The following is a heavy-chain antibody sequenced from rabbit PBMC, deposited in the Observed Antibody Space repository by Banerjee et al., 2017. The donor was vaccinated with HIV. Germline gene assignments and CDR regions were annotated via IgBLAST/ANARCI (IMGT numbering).Heavy chain of an antibody. CDR3: ARPYVGYGYPMYYFSL. V-gene: IGHV1S43*01. D-gene: IGHD6-1*01. CDR1: GIDFSSYYR. Sequence: QEQLEETGGGLVQPGGSLTLSCKASGIDFSSYYRMCWVRQAPGRGLELIACIYTTSGSTWYASWVNGRFTISRSTSLNTVDLQMTSLTAADTATYFCARPYVGYGYPMYYFSLWGPGTLVTVS. J-gene: IGHJ4*01. CDR2: IYTTSGST.